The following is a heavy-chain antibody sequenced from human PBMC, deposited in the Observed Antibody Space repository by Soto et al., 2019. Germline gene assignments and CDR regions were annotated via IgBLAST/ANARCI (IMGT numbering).Heavy chain of an antibody. V-gene: IGHV3-23*01. J-gene: IGHJ3*01. D-gene: IGHD2-15*01. CDR3: AKDPSDIVVVIPAN. CDR1: GFPFSSYA. Sequence: GGSLRLSCAGSGFPFSSYAMSWVRQAPEKGLEWVSALRDSGVSPYYGDSVKGRFTISRDNSKNTLYLQMNSLRREDTAVYYCAKDPSDIVVVIPANWGQGTMVTVSS. CDR2: LRDSGVSP.